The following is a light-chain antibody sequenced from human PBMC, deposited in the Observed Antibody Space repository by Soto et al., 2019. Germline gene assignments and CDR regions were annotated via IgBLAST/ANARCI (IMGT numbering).Light chain of an antibody. J-gene: IGLJ1*01. V-gene: IGLV1-51*02. Sequence: QSVLTQPPSVSAAPGQKVTISCSGSSSNVGNNYVSWYQHLPGTAPKLLIYENNKRPSGIPDRFSGSKSGTSATLGITGRQTGDEADFYCGTWDSSLSAYVFGTGTKLTVL. CDR2: ENN. CDR1: SSNVGNNY. CDR3: GTWDSSLSAYV.